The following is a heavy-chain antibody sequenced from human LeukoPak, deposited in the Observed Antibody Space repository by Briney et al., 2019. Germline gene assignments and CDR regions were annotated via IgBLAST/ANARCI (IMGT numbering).Heavy chain of an antibody. Sequence: GGSLRLSCAASGFTFSSYAMSWVRQAPGKGLEWVSAISGSGGSTYYADSVKGRFTISRDNSKSTLYLQMNSLRAEDTAVYYCAKLSDYGGNSDFDYWGQGTLVTVSS. CDR2: ISGSGGST. J-gene: IGHJ4*02. V-gene: IGHV3-23*01. CDR1: GFTFSSYA. CDR3: AKLSDYGGNSDFDY. D-gene: IGHD4-23*01.